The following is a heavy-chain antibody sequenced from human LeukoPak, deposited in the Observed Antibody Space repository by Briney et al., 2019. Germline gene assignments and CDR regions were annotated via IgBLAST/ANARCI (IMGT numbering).Heavy chain of an antibody. J-gene: IGHJ4*02. CDR2: IYYSGST. V-gene: IGHV4-31*03. CDR1: GGCISSGGYY. Sequence: PSQTLSLTCTVSGGCISSGGYYWSWIRQHPGKGLEWIGYIYYSGSTYYNPSLKSRVKISVDTSKNQFSLKLSSVTAADTAVYYCARVGVLGDSSDYYFDYWGQGTLVTVSS. D-gene: IGHD3-22*01. CDR3: ARVGVLGDSSDYYFDY.